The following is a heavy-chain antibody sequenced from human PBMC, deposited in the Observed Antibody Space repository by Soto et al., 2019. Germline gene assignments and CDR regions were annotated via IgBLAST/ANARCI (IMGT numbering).Heavy chain of an antibody. V-gene: IGHV4-4*02. CDR3: ARAARLSPFDC. CDR1: SGSIGSGLW. CDR2: ISHSVNA. J-gene: IGHJ4*02. Sequence: QLQLQESGPGLVKPSGTLSLTCGVSSGSIGSGLWWNWVRQPPGKGLEWIGEISHSVNANCNASLKSRVTISVDESKNQFSLKLTSVTAADTAVYFCARAARLSPFDCWGQGILVTVSS. D-gene: IGHD6-6*01.